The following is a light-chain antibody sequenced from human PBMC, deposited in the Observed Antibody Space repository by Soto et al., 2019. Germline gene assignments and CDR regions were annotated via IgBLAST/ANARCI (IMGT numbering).Light chain of an antibody. CDR1: SSDIGRYNY. Sequence: QSVLTQPASVSGSPGQSIIISCTGTSSDIGRYNYVSWFQQHPGKVPKLVIFEVNYRPSGVSDRFSGSKSGNTASLTITGLQAEDEADYYCTSCITANTRCVFGSGTKVT. CDR2: EVN. J-gene: IGLJ1*01. V-gene: IGLV2-14*01. CDR3: TSCITANTRCV.